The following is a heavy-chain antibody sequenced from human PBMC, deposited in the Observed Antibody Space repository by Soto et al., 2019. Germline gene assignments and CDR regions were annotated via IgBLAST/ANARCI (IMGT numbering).Heavy chain of an antibody. D-gene: IGHD2-2*01. CDR3: ARVVPGAEAWFGP. CDR2: ISLYSDGT. Sequence: GASVKVSCKASGYTFSNCCMTWVRQAPGQPLEWLGWISLYSDGTNYAQKFQGRVSMTTDTSTTTAYMELRSLRSDDTAVYYCARVVPGAEAWFGPWGQGTLVTVSS. V-gene: IGHV1-18*01. J-gene: IGHJ5*02. CDR1: GYTFSNCC.